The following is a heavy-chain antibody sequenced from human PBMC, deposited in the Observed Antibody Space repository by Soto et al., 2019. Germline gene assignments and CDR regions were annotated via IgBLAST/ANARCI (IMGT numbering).Heavy chain of an antibody. V-gene: IGHV3-7*03. CDR3: ARDHLILPAHDFFYGSDV. CDR1: GFTFSLYS. J-gene: IGHJ6*02. D-gene: IGHD2-21*02. Sequence: GGSLILSCAYSGFTFSLYSMSWVRQSPGKGLEWVAKIPQDGVDGHYADSVKGRCTISRDNGKNSLYLQLNNLRAEDAAVYYCARDHLILPAHDFFYGSDVWGRGATVTVSS. CDR2: IPQDGVDG.